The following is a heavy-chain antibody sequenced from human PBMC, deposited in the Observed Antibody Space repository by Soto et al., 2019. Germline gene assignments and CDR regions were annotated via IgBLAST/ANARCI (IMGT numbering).Heavy chain of an antibody. Sequence: SETLSLTCTISGGSISSYYWSWIRQPPGKGLEWIGYIYFRGTTNYNPSLKSRVTMSADTSKNQFSLELNSVTAADTAVYYCARMNYYDTSGYPFDYWGQGMMVTVS. CDR2: IYFRGTT. CDR3: ARMNYYDTSGYPFDY. D-gene: IGHD3-22*01. V-gene: IGHV4-59*01. CDR1: GGSISSYY. J-gene: IGHJ4*02.